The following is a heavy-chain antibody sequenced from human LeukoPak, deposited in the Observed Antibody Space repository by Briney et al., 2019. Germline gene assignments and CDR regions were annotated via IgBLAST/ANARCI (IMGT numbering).Heavy chain of an antibody. V-gene: IGHV3-23*01. J-gene: IGHJ5*02. CDR2: ISGSGGST. CDR3: AKEGYCSSTSCYTGRFDP. D-gene: IGHD2-2*02. Sequence: MSWVRQXPGKGLEWVSAISGSGGSTYYADSVKGRFTISRDNSKNTLYLQMNSLRAEDTAVYYCAKEGYCSSTSCYTGRFDPWGQGTLVTVSS.